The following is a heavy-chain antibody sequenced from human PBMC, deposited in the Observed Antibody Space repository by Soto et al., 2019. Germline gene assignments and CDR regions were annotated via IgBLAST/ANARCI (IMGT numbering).Heavy chain of an antibody. CDR3: AKDRSPGATTWNVY. CDR2: ISGSGVAK. J-gene: IGHJ1*01. CDR1: GFTFSSSA. Sequence: SLRLSCVVSGFTFSSSAINWVRQAPGKGLEWVSTISGSGVAKFYADSVKGRFTISRDNSNNTVSLQMNSLRAEDAAVYYCAKDRSPGATTWNVYWGQGTLVTVSS. V-gene: IGHV3-23*01. D-gene: IGHD1-1*01.